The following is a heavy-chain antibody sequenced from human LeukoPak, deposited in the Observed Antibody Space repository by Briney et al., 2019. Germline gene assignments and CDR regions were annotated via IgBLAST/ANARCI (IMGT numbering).Heavy chain of an antibody. Sequence: SETLSLTCAVYGGSFSGYYWSWIRQPPGKGLEWIGEINHSGGTNYNPSLKSRVTISVDTSKNQFSLKLSSVTAADTAVYYCARGRGDDYVWGSYRYPVDYWGQGTLVTVSS. CDR3: ARGRGDDYVWGSYRYPVDY. CDR2: INHSGGT. CDR1: GGSFSGYY. J-gene: IGHJ4*02. V-gene: IGHV4-34*01. D-gene: IGHD3-16*02.